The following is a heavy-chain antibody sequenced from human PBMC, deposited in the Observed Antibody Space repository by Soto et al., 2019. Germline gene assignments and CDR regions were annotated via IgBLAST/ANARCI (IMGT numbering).Heavy chain of an antibody. CDR3: ARGPSGDKVDS. J-gene: IGHJ4*02. CDR1: GGSISTVNYW. Sequence: QVQLQESGPGLVKPSQTLSLTCTVSGGSISTVNYWWSWIRQSPDMGLEWIGHIYNGGSTYNNPSLESXXTXPXXTSKNQLSLTLSSVSAADTAVYYCARGPSGDKVDSWGQGTLVTVSS. D-gene: IGHD7-27*01. CDR2: IYNGGST. V-gene: IGHV4-30-4*01.